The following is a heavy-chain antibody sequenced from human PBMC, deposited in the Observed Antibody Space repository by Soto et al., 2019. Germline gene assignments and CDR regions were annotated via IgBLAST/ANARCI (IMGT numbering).Heavy chain of an antibody. CDR3: ARGGYCSSTSCLILYNWFDP. V-gene: IGHV4-34*01. Sequence: SETLSLTCAVYGGSFSGYYWSWIRQPPGKELEWIGEINHSGSTNYNPSLKSRVTISVDTSKNQFSLKLSSVTAADTAVYYCARGGYCSSTSCLILYNWFDPWGQGTLVTVSS. CDR1: GGSFSGYY. J-gene: IGHJ5*02. CDR2: INHSGST. D-gene: IGHD2-2*01.